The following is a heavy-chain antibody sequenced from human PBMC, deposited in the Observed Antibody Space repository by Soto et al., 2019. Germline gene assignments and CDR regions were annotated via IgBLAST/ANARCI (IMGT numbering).Heavy chain of an antibody. D-gene: IGHD2-2*01. CDR1: GFTVSSNY. CDR3: AREVVPAARYYYYMDV. J-gene: IGHJ6*03. CDR2: IYSGGST. V-gene: IGHV3-66*01. Sequence: PGGSLRLSCAASGFTVSSNYMSWVRQAPGKGLEWVSVIYSGGSTYYADSVKGRFTISRDNSKNTLYLQMNSLRAEDTAVYYCAREVVPAARYYYYMDVWGKGTTVTVSS.